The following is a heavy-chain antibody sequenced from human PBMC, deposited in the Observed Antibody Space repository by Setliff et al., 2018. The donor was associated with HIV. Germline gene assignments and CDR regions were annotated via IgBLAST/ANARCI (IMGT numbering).Heavy chain of an antibody. Sequence: GGSLRRSCATSGFAFSDYDFHWVRQVTGEDLEWVSAIGTGGDTYYADSVKGRFTISRENAKNSLYLQMNNVRAGDTAVYYCTRELNGHTSSHYYFGLDVWGQGTTVTVS. V-gene: IGHV3-13*01. CDR1: GFAFSDYD. CDR2: IGTGGDT. D-gene: IGHD6-6*01. CDR3: TRELNGHTSSHYYFGLDV. J-gene: IGHJ6*02.